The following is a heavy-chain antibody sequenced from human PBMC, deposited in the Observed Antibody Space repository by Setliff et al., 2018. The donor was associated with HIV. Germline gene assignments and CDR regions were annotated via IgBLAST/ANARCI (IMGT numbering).Heavy chain of an antibody. CDR2: ISWNSGSI. V-gene: IGHV3-9*01. Sequence: GGSLRLSCAASGFTFDDYAMHWVRQAPGKGLEWVSGISWNSGSIGYADSVKGRFTISRDNAKNSLYLQMNSLRAEDTALYYCAKDGDSGSSADWYFDLWGRGTLVTVSS. D-gene: IGHD1-26*01. J-gene: IGHJ2*01. CDR3: AKDGDSGSSADWYFDL. CDR1: GFTFDDYA.